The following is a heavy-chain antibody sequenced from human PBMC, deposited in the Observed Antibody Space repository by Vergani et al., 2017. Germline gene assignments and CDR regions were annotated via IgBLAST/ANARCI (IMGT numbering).Heavy chain of an antibody. D-gene: IGHD3-22*01. J-gene: IGHJ3*02. Sequence: EVQLVQSGAEVKKPGESRTISCKGSGYSFTSYWIGWVRQMPGKGLEWMGINYPGDSDTRYSPSFQGQVTILADKSISTAYLQWSRLKASDTAMYYCARKTTCTKVVIDDAFDIWGQGTMVTVSS. CDR3: ARKTTCTKVVIDDAFDI. CDR1: GYSFTSYW. CDR2: NYPGDSDT. V-gene: IGHV5-51*01.